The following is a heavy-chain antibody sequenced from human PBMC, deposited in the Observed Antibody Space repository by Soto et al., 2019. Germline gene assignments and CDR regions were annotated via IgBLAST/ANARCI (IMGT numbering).Heavy chain of an antibody. Sequence: GASVKVSCKASGYTFFSYGIHWVRQAPGQRLEWMGWINAYNGNTKYSQKFQDRVTFTRDTSASTAYMELSSLTSGDAAVYYCATDLDDILTGPNFDPWGQGTLDPVSS. CDR1: GYTFFSYG. V-gene: IGHV1-3*01. CDR2: INAYNGNT. D-gene: IGHD3-9*01. CDR3: ATDLDDILTGPNFDP. J-gene: IGHJ5*02.